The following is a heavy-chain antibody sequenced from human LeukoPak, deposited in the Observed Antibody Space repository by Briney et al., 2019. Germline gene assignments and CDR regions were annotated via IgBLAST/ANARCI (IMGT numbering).Heavy chain of an antibody. V-gene: IGHV4-4*07. J-gene: IGHJ4*02. D-gene: IGHD3-22*01. CDR3: ARESKSYDGSGFYHDY. Sequence: SETLSLTCSVSDDSIRNFFWSWIRQPAGKGLEWIGRIYTSGSTDYNPSLRSRVTMSVDTSRNQFSPKLTSVTAADTAVYYCARESKSYDGSGFYHDYWGQGTLVAVSS. CDR1: DDSIRNFF. CDR2: IYTSGST.